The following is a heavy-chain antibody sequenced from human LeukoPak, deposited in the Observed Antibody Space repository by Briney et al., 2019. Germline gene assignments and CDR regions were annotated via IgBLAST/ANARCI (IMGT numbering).Heavy chain of an antibody. CDR2: IIPIFGTA. V-gene: IGHV1-69*05. J-gene: IGHJ5*02. Sequence: SVKVSCKASGGTFSSYATSWVRQAPGQGLEWMGRIIPIFGTANYAQKFQGRVTITTDESTSTAYMELSSLRSEDTAVYYCARDEGVPPNWFDPWGQGTLVTVSS. CDR3: ARDEGVPPNWFDP. D-gene: IGHD2-2*01. CDR1: GGTFSSYA.